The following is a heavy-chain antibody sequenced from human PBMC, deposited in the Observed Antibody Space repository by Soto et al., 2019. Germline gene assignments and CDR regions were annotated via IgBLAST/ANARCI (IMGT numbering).Heavy chain of an antibody. V-gene: IGHV4-59*08. D-gene: IGHD6-6*01. CDR2: IYYSGST. CDR3: ARLGKGRGGQPGQLVQHVDY. J-gene: IGHJ4*02. CDR1: GGSISSYY. Sequence: QVQLQESGPGLVKPSETLSLTCTVSGGSISSYYWSWIRQPPGKGLEWIGYIYYSGSTNYNPSLKSRVTISVDTSKNQFSLKLSSVTAADTAVYYRARLGKGRGGQPGQLVQHVDYWGQGTLVTVSS.